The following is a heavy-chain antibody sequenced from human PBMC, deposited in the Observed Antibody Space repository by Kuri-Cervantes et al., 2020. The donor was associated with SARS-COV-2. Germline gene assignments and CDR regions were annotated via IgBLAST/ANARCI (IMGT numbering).Heavy chain of an antibody. Sequence: GSLRLSCTVSGGSISSYYWSWIRQPPGKGLEWIGYIYYSGSTNYNPPLKSRVTISVDTSKNQFSLKLSSVTAADTAVYYCARVRIFGVPGFAFDIWGQGTMVTVSS. CDR2: IYYSGST. D-gene: IGHD3-3*01. CDR3: ARVRIFGVPGFAFDI. CDR1: GGSISSYY. J-gene: IGHJ3*02. V-gene: IGHV4-59*01.